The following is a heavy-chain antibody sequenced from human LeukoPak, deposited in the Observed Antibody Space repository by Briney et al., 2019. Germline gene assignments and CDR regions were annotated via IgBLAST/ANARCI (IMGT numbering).Heavy chain of an antibody. D-gene: IGHD1-14*01. CDR1: XXTXXRYL. Sequence: GGSLRLSCXAXXXTXXRYLMHWVRQVPGRGLVWVSRINPGGSSTAYADSVKGRFTISRDNAKNTLYLQMDSLRAEDTAIYYCARSNQADDYWGQGTLVTVSS. CDR2: INPGGSST. V-gene: IGHV3-74*01. J-gene: IGHJ4*02. CDR3: ARSNQADDY.